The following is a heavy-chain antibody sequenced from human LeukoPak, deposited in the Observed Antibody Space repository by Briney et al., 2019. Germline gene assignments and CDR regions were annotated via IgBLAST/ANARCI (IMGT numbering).Heavy chain of an antibody. CDR3: ARAETFNGYSSSWYPPDWFDP. J-gene: IGHJ5*02. CDR1: GGSISSGGYS. CDR2: IYHSGST. Sequence: SETLSLTCAVSGGSISSGGYSWSWIRQPPGKGLEWIGYIYHSGSTYYNPSLKSRVTISVDRSKNQFSLKLSPVTAADTAVYYCARAETFNGYSSSWYPPDWFDPWGQGTLVTVSS. V-gene: IGHV4-30-2*01. D-gene: IGHD6-13*01.